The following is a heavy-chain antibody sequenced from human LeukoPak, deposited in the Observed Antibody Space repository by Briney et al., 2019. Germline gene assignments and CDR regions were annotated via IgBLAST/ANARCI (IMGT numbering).Heavy chain of an antibody. CDR2: IKHDGSEK. CDR3: ATGYGAGD. CDR1: GFTFSSYG. D-gene: IGHD1-26*01. V-gene: IGHV3-7*04. J-gene: IGHJ4*02. Sequence: PGRSLRLSCVASGFTFSSYGMHWVRQAPGKGLECVANIKHDGSEKNYVDSVKGRFTISRDNDKNSLYLQMNILRAEDTAVYYCATGYGAGDWGQGTLVTVSS.